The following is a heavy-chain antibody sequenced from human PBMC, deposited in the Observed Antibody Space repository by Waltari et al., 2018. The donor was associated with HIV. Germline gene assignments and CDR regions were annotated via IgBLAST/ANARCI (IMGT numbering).Heavy chain of an antibody. CDR3: AKDFDTSGLPYVVIDS. J-gene: IGHJ4*02. D-gene: IGHD5-12*01. CDR1: GVTFRSHA. V-gene: IGHV3-23*04. CDR2: ISGSGSHT. Sequence: EVQLVQSGGGLVQPGGSLRLSCEASGVTFRSHAMSWVRQAPGKGLEWVSTISGSGSHTYNADSAKGRFTISRDNAENKLFLQMSRLRVEDSVLYYCAKDFDTSGLPYVVIDSWGQGTLVTVSS.